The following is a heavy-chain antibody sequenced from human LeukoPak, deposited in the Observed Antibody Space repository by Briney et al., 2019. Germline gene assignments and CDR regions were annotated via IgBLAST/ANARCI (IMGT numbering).Heavy chain of an antibody. D-gene: IGHD3-22*01. J-gene: IGHJ4*02. CDR3: ARDAEYYYDSSGYYY. CDR1: GFTFSSYA. CDR2: ISYDGSNK. V-gene: IGHV3-30*04. Sequence: TGGSLRLSCAVSGFTFSSYAMHWVRQAPGKGLEWVAVISYDGSNKYYADSVKGRFTISRDNSKNTLYLQMNSLRAEDTAVYYCARDAEYYYDSSGYYYWGQGTLVTVSS.